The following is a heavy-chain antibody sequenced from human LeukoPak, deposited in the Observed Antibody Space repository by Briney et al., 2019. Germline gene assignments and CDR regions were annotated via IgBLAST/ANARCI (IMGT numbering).Heavy chain of an antibody. D-gene: IGHD5-18*01. J-gene: IGHJ4*02. CDR1: GGSISSNIYY. Sequence: SETLSLTCIVSGGSISSNIYYWGWIRQPPGKGLEGIGSIYYSGSTHYSPSLKSRVTISVDTSQNQFSLQLSSVTAADTAVYYCARLFGHSYGLVDYWGQGTLVTVSS. CDR3: ARLFGHSYGLVDY. CDR2: IYYSGST. V-gene: IGHV4-39*01.